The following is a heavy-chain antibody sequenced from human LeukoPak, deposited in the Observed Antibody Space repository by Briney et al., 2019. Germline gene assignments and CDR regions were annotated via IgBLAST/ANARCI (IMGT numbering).Heavy chain of an antibody. CDR3: VKLSSGSGSSFGFDS. CDR1: GFTFGSYA. D-gene: IGHD6-13*01. Sequence: GESRRLSCAASGFTFGSYAMSWVRQTPGKSLEWVSIISNGGVTTYYADSVRGRFTISRDNSKDLLYLQMDSLRAEDTAVYYCVKLSSGSGSSFGFDSWGLGTLVTVSS. V-gene: IGHV3-23*01. CDR2: ISNGGVTT. J-gene: IGHJ4*02.